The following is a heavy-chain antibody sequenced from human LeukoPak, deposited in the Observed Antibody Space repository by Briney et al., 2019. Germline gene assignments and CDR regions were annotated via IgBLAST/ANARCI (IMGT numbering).Heavy chain of an antibody. V-gene: IGHV3-7*03. CDR1: GFIFRSYW. D-gene: IGHD6-19*01. J-gene: IGHJ4*02. Sequence: QPGGSLRLSCAASGFIFRSYWMSWVRQAPGKGLEWVANIKPDGSDKYYVDSVKGRFTISRDNAKNSLYLQMNSLRAEDTAVYFCARSGWYAFDRWGQGILVTVSS. CDR2: IKPDGSDK. CDR3: ARSGWYAFDR.